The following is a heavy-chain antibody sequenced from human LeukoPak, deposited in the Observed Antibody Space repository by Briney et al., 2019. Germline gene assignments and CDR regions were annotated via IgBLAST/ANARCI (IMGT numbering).Heavy chain of an antibody. CDR2: INHRGST. V-gene: IGHV4-34*01. CDR3: ASSVGSTDY. J-gene: IGHJ4*02. D-gene: IGHD1-26*01. Sequence: SETLSLTCAVYGXSLSKYYWTWIRQSPGKGVEWIGEINHRGSTNLNPSLKSRVTLSVDTSKHQFSLKLTSMTAADAAVYYCASSVGSTDYWGQGTLVTVSS. CDR1: GXSLSKYY.